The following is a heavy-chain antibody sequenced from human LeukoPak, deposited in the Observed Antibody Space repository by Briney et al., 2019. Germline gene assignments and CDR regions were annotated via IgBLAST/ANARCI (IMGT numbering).Heavy chain of an antibody. CDR3: ARHTQYCSGGSCYSDWFDP. CDR2: IYTSGST. CDR1: GGSISSYY. V-gene: IGHV4-4*07. Sequence: PSETLSLTCTVSGGSISSYYWSWIRQPAGKGLEWIGRIYTSGSTNYNPSLKSRVTMSVDTSKNQFSLKLSSVTAADTAVYYCARHTQYCSGGSCYSDWFDPWGQGTLVTVSS. D-gene: IGHD2-15*01. J-gene: IGHJ5*02.